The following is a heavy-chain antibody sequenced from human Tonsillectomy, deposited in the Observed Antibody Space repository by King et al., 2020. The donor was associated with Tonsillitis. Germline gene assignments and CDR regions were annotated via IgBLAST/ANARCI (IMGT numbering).Heavy chain of an antibody. J-gene: IGHJ4*02. CDR1: GFTFSSYA. D-gene: IGHD5-24*01. V-gene: IGHV3-30*04. CDR2: ISYDGSNK. CDR3: ARDLNNGYNSRFFEY. Sequence: VQLVESGGGVVQPGRSLRLSCAASGFTFSSYAMHWVRQAPGKGLEWVAVISYDGSNKYYADSVKGRFTISRDNSKNTLYLQMNSLRAEDTAVYYCARDLNNGYNSRFFEYWGRGTLVTVSS.